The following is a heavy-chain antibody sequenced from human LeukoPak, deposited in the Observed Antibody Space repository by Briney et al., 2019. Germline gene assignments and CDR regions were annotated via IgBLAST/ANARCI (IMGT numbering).Heavy chain of an antibody. Sequence: SETLSLTCTVSGGSISSHYWNWIRQPPAKGLEYIGYIDYSGITEYNPPLKSRVTISADTSKNQLSLKVRFVTAADTAVYYCARSSYYDDAFDYWGPGTLVTVSS. CDR1: GGSISSHY. D-gene: IGHD3-22*01. CDR3: ARSSYYDDAFDY. J-gene: IGHJ4*02. V-gene: IGHV4-59*11. CDR2: IDYSGIT.